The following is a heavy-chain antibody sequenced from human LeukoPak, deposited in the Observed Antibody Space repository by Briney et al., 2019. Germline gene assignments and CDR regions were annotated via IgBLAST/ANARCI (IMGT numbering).Heavy chain of an antibody. CDR3: AKGSSSWYRPYYYMDV. D-gene: IGHD6-13*01. CDR1: GCTFSSYG. CDR2: ISGSGGST. J-gene: IGHJ6*03. Sequence: GGTLRLSCAASGCTFSSYGMSWVRQAPGKGLEWVSAISGSGGSTYYADSVKGRFTISRDNSKNTLYLQMNSLRAEDTAVYYCAKGSSSWYRPYYYMDVWGKGTTVTISS. V-gene: IGHV3-23*01.